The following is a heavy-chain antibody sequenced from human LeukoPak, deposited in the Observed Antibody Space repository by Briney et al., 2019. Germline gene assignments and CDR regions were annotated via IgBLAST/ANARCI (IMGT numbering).Heavy chain of an antibody. Sequence: ASVKVSCKVSGYTLTELSMHWVRQAPGQGLEWMGWISAYNGNTNYAQKLQGRVTMTTDTSTSTAYMELRSLRSDDTAVYYCARYQLLLFDYWGQGTLVTVSS. CDR2: ISAYNGNT. CDR3: ARYQLLLFDY. V-gene: IGHV1-18*01. J-gene: IGHJ4*02. D-gene: IGHD2-2*01. CDR1: GYTLTELS.